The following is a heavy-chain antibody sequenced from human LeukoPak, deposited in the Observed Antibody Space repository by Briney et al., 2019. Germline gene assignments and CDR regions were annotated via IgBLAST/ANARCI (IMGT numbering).Heavy chain of an antibody. J-gene: IGHJ4*02. D-gene: IGHD3-3*01. Sequence: GSLRLSCSASGFTFSSYAMHWVRQAPGKELEWVAVISYDGSNKYYADSVKGRFTISRDNSKNTLYMQMNSLRAEDTAVYYCASHTFYYDFWSGPTDGLDYWGQGALVTVSS. CDR1: GFTFSSYA. CDR2: ISYDGSNK. V-gene: IGHV3-30-3*01. CDR3: ASHTFYYDFWSGPTDGLDY.